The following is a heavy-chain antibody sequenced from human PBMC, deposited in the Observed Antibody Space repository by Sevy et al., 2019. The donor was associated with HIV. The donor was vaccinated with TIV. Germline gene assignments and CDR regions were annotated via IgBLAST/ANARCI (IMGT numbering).Heavy chain of an antibody. CDR3: ARKKDYYESSGDPFDY. CDR1: GYTLTKLS. Sequence: ASVNVSCKVSGYTLTKLSMHWVRQAPGKGLEWMGTFDPEDGETNYAQKFQGRVTMTEDTSTDTAYMELSSLRCEDTAVYYCARKKDYYESSGDPFDYWGQGTLVTVSS. V-gene: IGHV1-24*01. CDR2: FDPEDGET. J-gene: IGHJ4*02. D-gene: IGHD3-22*01.